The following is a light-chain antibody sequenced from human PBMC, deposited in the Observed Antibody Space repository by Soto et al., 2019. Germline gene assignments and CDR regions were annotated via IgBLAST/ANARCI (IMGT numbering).Light chain of an antibody. Sequence: SYELTQPPSVSVAPGKTARITCGGNNIGSKSVHWYQHKPGQAPVLVIYYDTDRPSGIPERFSGSNSGNTATLTISRVEAGDEADYYCQVWDSSINHVVFGGGTKLTVL. V-gene: IGLV3-21*04. J-gene: IGLJ2*01. CDR3: QVWDSSINHVV. CDR2: YDT. CDR1: NIGSKS.